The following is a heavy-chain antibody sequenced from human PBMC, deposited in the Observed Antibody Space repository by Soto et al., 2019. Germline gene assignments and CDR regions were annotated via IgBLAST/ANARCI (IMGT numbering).Heavy chain of an antibody. CDR1: GFTFSSYA. CDR2: IIYSGGST. J-gene: IGHJ6*02. V-gene: IGHV3-23*01. D-gene: IGHD1-26*01. CDR3: ARDPGDRNGMIV. Sequence: PGGSLRLSCAASGFTFSSYAMSWVRQAPGKGLEWVSTIIYSGGSTYYADSVKGRFTISRDNSKNMLYLQMNSLRAEDTAIYYCARDPGDRNGMIVWGQGTTVTVSS.